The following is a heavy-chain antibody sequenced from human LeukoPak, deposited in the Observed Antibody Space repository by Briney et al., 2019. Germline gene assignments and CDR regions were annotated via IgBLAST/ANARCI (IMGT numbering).Heavy chain of an antibody. CDR1: GGTFSSYA. J-gene: IGHJ1*01. V-gene: IGHV1-18*01. CDR3: AGAGYYDSSGYGGYFQH. D-gene: IGHD3-22*01. CDR2: ISAYNGNT. Sequence: ASVKVSCKASGGTFSSYAISWVRQAPGQGLEWMGWISAYNGNTNYAQKFQGRVTMTTDTSTSTAYMELRSLRSDDTAVYYCAGAGYYDSSGYGGYFQHWGQGTLVTVSS.